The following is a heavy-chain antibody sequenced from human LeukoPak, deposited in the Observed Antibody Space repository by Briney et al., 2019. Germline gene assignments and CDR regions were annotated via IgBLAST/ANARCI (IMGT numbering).Heavy chain of an antibody. CDR3: ARWSTVNDAFDI. V-gene: IGHV3-33*01. CDR1: GFTFSSYG. D-gene: IGHD4-17*01. CDR2: IWYDGSNK. J-gene: IGHJ3*02. Sequence: GRSLRLSCAASGFTFSSYGMHWVRQAPGKGLEWVAVIWYDGSNKYYADSVKGRLTISRDNSKNTLYLQMNSLRAEDTAVYYCARWSTVNDAFDIWGLGTMVTVSS.